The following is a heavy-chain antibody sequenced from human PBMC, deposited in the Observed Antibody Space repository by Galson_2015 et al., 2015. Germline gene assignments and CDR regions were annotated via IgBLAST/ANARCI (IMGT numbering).Heavy chain of an antibody. D-gene: IGHD5-18*01. CDR2: INAGNGNT. CDR1: GYTFTSYA. V-gene: IGHV1-3*01. J-gene: IGHJ4*02. Sequence: SVKVSCKASGYTFTSYAMHWVRQAPGQRLEWMGWINAGNGNTKYSQKFQGRVTITRDTSASTAYMELSSLRSEDTAVYYCAREDTAMVKTFDYWGQGTLVTVSS. CDR3: AREDTAMVKTFDY.